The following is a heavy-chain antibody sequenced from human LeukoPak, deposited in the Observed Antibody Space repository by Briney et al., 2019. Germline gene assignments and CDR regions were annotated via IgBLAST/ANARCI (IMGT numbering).Heavy chain of an antibody. CDR1: GGSISSYY. Sequence: SETLSLTCTVYGGSISSYYWSWIRQPPGKGLEWIGYIYDSGSTNYNPSLKSRVTISVDTSKNQFSLKLTSVTAADTAVYYCARHGTAGYSSTSSDYWGQGTLVTVSS. CDR3: ARHGTAGYSSTSSDY. V-gene: IGHV4-59*01. J-gene: IGHJ4*02. CDR2: IYDSGST. D-gene: IGHD6-13*01.